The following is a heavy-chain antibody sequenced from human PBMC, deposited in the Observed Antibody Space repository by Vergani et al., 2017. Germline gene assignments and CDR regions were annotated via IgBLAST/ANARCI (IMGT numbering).Heavy chain of an antibody. V-gene: IGHV3-23*04. J-gene: IGHJ6*02. CDR1: GFSFGSYA. D-gene: IGHD4-23*01. Sequence: VQLVESGGNVVQSGTSLRVSCAASGFSFGSYAMTWVRLAPGKGLQWVSAISGSGGNTFYTDSVKGRFTISRDNSKDTLYLQMNSLRVEDTAIYYCAKARDPNCKGGNCYSYYYGLDLWGQGTTVTVSS. CDR2: ISGSGGNT. CDR3: AKARDPNCKGGNCYSYYYGLDL.